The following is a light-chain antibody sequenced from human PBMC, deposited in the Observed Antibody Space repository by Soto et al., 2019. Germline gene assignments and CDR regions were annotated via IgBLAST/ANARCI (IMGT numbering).Light chain of an antibody. CDR2: EVI. CDR3: CSYAGSSIFV. V-gene: IGLV2-23*02. J-gene: IGLJ2*01. Sequence: QSVLTQPASVSGSPGQSITISCTGSSSDVGTYNLVSRYQHHPGKAPKLMISEVIKRPSGVSNRFSGSKSGNTASLTISGLQAEDEADYYCCSYAGSSIFVFGGGTKVTVL. CDR1: SSDVGTYNL.